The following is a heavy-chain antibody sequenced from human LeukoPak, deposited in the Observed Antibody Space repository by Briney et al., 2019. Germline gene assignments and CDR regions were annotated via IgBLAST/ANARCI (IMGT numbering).Heavy chain of an antibody. D-gene: IGHD6-13*01. CDR1: GYTFISYA. CDR2: INAGNGNT. V-gene: IGHV1-3*01. J-gene: IGHJ4*02. CDR3: ARGKEAAAFDY. Sequence: ASVKVSCKASGYTFISYAMHWVRQAPGQRLEWMGWINAGNGNTKYSQKFQGRVTITRDTSASTAYMELSSLRSEDTAVYYCARGKEAAAFDYWGQGTLVTVSS.